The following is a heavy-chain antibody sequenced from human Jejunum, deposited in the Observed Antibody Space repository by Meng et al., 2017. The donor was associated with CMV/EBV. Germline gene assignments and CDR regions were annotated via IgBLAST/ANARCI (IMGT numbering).Heavy chain of an antibody. CDR3: AKDHWNSPDWFDP. CDR2: IAGSGRFT. J-gene: IGHJ5*02. CDR1: GFDFSTYA. Sequence: CAASGFDFSTYARSWVRQAPGKGLEYVSGIAGSGRFTYYTDSVKGRFTISRDNSKNMLYLEMNSLRPEDTAVYYCAKDHWNSPDWFDPWGQGTLVTVSS. D-gene: IGHD1-7*01. V-gene: IGHV3-23*01.